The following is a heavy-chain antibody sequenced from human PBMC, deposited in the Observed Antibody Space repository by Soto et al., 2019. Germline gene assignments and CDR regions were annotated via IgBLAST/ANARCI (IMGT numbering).Heavy chain of an antibody. D-gene: IGHD6-19*01. Sequence: ASVKVSCKASGYTFTSYGISWVRQAPGQGLEWMGWISAYNGNTNYAQKLQGRVTMTTDKSKSTAYMELRSLRSDDTAVYYCARDHSWLVQVGYWGQGTLVTVSS. V-gene: IGHV1-18*01. CDR2: ISAYNGNT. J-gene: IGHJ4*02. CDR3: ARDHSWLVQVGY. CDR1: GYTFTSYG.